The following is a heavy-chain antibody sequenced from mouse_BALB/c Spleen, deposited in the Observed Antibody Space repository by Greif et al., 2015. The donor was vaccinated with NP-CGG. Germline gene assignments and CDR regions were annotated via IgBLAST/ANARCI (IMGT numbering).Heavy chain of an antibody. CDR3: ARGYDY. CDR2: IDPSDSET. J-gene: IGHJ2*01. CDR1: GYTFTSYW. D-gene: IGHD2-2*01. V-gene: IGHV1-69*02. Sequence: VQLQQSGAELVKPGAPVKLSCKASGYTFTSYWMNWVKQRPGRGLEWIGRIDPSDSETHYNQKFKDKATLTVDKSSSTAYIQLSSLTSEDSAVYYCARGYDYWGQGTTLTVSS.